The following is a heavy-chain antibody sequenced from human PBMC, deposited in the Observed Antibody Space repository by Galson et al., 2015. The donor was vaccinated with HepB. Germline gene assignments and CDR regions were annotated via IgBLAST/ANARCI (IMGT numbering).Heavy chain of an antibody. CDR3: ARGRGVINYYYYYGMDV. Sequence: SLRLSCAASGFTFSSYAMHWVRQAPGKGLEWVAVISYDGSNKYYADSVKGRFTISRDNSKNTLYLQMNSLRAEDTAVYYCARGRGVINYYYYYGMDVWGQGTTVTVSS. V-gene: IGHV3-30*04. CDR2: ISYDGSNK. D-gene: IGHD3-10*01. CDR1: GFTFSSYA. J-gene: IGHJ6*02.